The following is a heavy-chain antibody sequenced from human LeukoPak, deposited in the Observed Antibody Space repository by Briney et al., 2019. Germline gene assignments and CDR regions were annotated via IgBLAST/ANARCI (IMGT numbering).Heavy chain of an antibody. CDR1: GASISGYF. CDR2: IYSSGNT. D-gene: IGHD5-12*01. J-gene: IGHJ4*02. Sequence: PSETLSLTCTVSGASISGYFWSWIRQPAGKGLEWIGRIYSSGNTNYNRSLKSRVTMSVDTSKNQFSLKLSSVTAADTAVHYCARDGSGYSGYENFDYWAREPWSPSPQ. CDR3: ARDGSGYSGYENFDY. V-gene: IGHV4-4*07.